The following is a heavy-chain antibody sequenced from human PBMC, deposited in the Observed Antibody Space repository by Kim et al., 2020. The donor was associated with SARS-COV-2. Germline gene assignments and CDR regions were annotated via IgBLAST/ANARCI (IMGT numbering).Heavy chain of an antibody. Sequence: GGSLRLSCAASGFSFSTYEMNWVRQAPGKGLEWGSYILSGSTIYYADSVKGRFTISRDNAKNSLYLQMNSLRAEDTAVYYCARDLSLDVWGQGTTVTVSS. J-gene: IGHJ6*02. V-gene: IGHV3-48*03. CDR2: ILSGSTI. CDR3: ARDLSLDV. CDR1: GFSFSTYE.